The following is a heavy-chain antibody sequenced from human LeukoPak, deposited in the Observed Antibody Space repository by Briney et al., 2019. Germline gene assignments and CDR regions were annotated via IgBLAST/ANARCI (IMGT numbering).Heavy chain of an antibody. CDR1: GGTISNYS. V-gene: IGHV4-4*07. Sequence: PSETLSLTCTVSGGTISNYSWSWIRQPAGKGLEGIGRIYTSGSTNYNPSLKSRVTISVDTSKNQFSLKLSSVTAADTAVYYCTGYSSSWASWFVPWGQGTLVTVSS. D-gene: IGHD6-13*01. J-gene: IGHJ5*02. CDR3: TGYSSSWASWFVP. CDR2: IYTSGST.